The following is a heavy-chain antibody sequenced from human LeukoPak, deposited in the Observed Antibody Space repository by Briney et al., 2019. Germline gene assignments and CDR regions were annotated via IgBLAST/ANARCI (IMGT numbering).Heavy chain of an antibody. V-gene: IGHV3-33*01. D-gene: IGHD6-19*01. CDR1: GXTFSSYG. Sequence: PGRSLRLSWAASGXTFSSYGMHWVRQAPGKGLEWVAVIWYDGSNKYYADSVKGRFTISRDNSKNTLYLQMNSLRAEDTAVYYCARDHSSGWYSDYFDYWGQGTLVTVSS. CDR2: IWYDGSNK. J-gene: IGHJ4*02. CDR3: ARDHSSGWYSDYFDY.